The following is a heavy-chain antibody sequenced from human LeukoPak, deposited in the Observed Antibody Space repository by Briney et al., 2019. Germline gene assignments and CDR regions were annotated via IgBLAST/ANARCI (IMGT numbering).Heavy chain of an antibody. CDR2: IGSSVSTI. V-gene: IGHV3-11*01. D-gene: IGHD3-22*01. CDR3: ARVFYDSPKGAFDI. J-gene: IGHJ3*02. Sequence: GGSLRLSCAASGFTFSDYYMSWIRQAPGRGLEWVSYIGSSVSTIYYADSVKGRFTISRDNVKNSLYLQMNSLRAEDTAFYYCARVFYDSPKGAFDIWGQGTMVTVSS. CDR1: GFTFSDYY.